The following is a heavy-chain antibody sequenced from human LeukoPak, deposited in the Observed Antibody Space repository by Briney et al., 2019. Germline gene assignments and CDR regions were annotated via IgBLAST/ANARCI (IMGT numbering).Heavy chain of an antibody. CDR1: GFTLSSYW. D-gene: IGHD5-12*01. V-gene: IGHV3-7*01. Sequence: SGGSLRLSCAASGFTLSSYWMSWVRQAPGKGLECVANIKQDGTEKYYVDSVMGRFTISRDNAKNSLYLQMNILRAEDTAVYYCATPSRGYSGYDYYFGNWGQGTLVTVSS. CDR2: IKQDGTEK. CDR3: ATPSRGYSGYDYYFGN. J-gene: IGHJ4*02.